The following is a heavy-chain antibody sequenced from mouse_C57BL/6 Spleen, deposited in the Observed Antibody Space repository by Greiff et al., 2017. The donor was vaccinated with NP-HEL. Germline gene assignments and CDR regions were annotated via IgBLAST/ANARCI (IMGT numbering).Heavy chain of an antibody. D-gene: IGHD2-3*01. CDR2: IHPNSGST. V-gene: IGHV1-64*01. Sequence: QVQLKQPGAELVKPGASVKLSCKASGYTFTSYWMHWVKQRPGQGLEWIGMIHPNSGSTNYNEKFKSKATLTVDKSSSTAYMQLSSLTSEDSAVYYCARADDGYYPCYWGQGTLVTVSA. CDR1: GYTFTSYW. CDR3: ARADDGYYPCY. J-gene: IGHJ3*01.